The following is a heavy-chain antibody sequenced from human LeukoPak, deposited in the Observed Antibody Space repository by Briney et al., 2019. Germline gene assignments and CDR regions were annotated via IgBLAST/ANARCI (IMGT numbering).Heavy chain of an antibody. CDR3: ARSGYYGSGSYDY. D-gene: IGHD3-10*01. CDR2: IYTSGST. V-gene: IGHV4-4*07. Sequence: PSETLSLTCTVSGGSISSYYWSWIRQPPGKGLEWIGRIYTSGSTNYNPSLNSRVTMSVDTSKNQFSLKLSSVTAADTAVYYCARSGYYGSGSYDYWGQGTLVTVSS. J-gene: IGHJ4*02. CDR1: GGSISSYY.